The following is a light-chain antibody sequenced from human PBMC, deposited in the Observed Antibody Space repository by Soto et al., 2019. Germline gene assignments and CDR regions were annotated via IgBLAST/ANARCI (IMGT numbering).Light chain of an antibody. CDR3: QQYNSWPLT. Sequence: EIVLTQSPGTLSLSPGERATLSCRASQSVGSSYLAWYQQKPGQAPRLLIYGASSGATGIPDRFSGSGSGTDFTLTISRLEPEDFAVYYCQQYNSWPLTFGEGT. CDR1: QSVGSSY. J-gene: IGKJ4*01. CDR2: GAS. V-gene: IGKV3-20*01.